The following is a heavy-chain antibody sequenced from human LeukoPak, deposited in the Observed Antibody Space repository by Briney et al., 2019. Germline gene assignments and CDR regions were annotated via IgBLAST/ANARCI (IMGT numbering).Heavy chain of an antibody. CDR2: IYYSGST. D-gene: IGHD3-10*01. CDR1: GGSISSSSCD. V-gene: IGHV4-39*01. CDR3: ARGVGYYGSGSSVPFDY. J-gene: IGHJ4*02. Sequence: PSETLSLTCTVSGGSISSSSCDWGWIRQPPGKGLEWIGSIYYSGSTYYNPSLKSRVTISVDTSKNQFSLKLSSVTAADTAVYYCARGVGYYGSGSSVPFDYWGQGTLVTVSS.